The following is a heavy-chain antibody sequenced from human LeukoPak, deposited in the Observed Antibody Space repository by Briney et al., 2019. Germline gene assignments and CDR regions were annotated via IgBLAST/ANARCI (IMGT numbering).Heavy chain of an antibody. CDR2: ISVGSIST. Sequence: GGSLRLSCAASGFTFSSYAMTWVRQAPGKGLEWVSSISVGSISTYYADSMKGRFTISRDNSKNTLYLQMNSLRAEDTATYYCAKGSHRYYYDYWGQGTLVTVSS. CDR3: AKGSHRYYYDY. V-gene: IGHV3-23*01. J-gene: IGHJ4*02. CDR1: GFTFSSYA.